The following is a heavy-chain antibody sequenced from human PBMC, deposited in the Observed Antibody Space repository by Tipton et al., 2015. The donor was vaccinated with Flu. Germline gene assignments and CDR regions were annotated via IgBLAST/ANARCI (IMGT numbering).Heavy chain of an antibody. CDR3: ATLMATDDY. D-gene: IGHD5-24*01. J-gene: IGHJ4*02. Sequence: TLSLTCSVSGDSIGSRYYWAWIRQPAGKGLEWIGRIYTSGSTNYNPSLKSRVTMSVDTSKNQFSLKLSSVTAADTAVYYCATLMATDDYWGQGTLVTVSS. CDR2: IYTSGST. CDR1: GDSIGSRYY. V-gene: IGHV4-4*07.